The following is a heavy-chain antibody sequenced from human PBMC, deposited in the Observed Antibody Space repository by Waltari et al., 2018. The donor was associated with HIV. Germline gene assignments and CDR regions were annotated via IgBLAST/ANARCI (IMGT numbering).Heavy chain of an antibody. D-gene: IGHD3-22*01. CDR1: GGTFSSYA. V-gene: IGHV1-69*13. Sequence: QVQLVQSGAEVKKPGSSVRVSCKASGGTFSSYAISWVRQAPGQGLEWMGGISPIFGTANYAQKFQGRVTITADESTSTAYMELSSLRSEDTAVYYCARARTDYYDSSGSPGAFDIWGQGTMVTVSS. J-gene: IGHJ3*02. CDR2: ISPIFGTA. CDR3: ARARTDYYDSSGSPGAFDI.